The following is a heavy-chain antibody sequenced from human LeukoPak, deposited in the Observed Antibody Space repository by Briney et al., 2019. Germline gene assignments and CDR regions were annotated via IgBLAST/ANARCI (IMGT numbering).Heavy chain of an antibody. J-gene: IGHJ3*02. CDR1: GFIFRNYW. CDR3: AGSWGYRALDI. V-gene: IGHV3-7*01. CDR2: IQQDGSEK. D-gene: IGHD3-16*01. Sequence: GGSLRLSCAASGFIFRNYWMSWVRQAPGKGLEWVANIQQDGSEKSYVDSVKGRFTISRDNARSSLYLQVDSLRAEDTALYYCAGSWGYRALDIWGQGTMVTVSS.